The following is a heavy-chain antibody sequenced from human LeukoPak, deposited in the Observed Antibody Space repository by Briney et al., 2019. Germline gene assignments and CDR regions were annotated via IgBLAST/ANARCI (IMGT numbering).Heavy chain of an antibody. CDR3: ARWTGGSGQTARSYDY. Sequence: PSETLSLTCAVSSGSISTKNWWSWIRQPPGKGLEWIGYIYYSGSTNYNPSLKSRVTISVDTSKNQFSLKLSSVTAADTAVYYCARWTGGSGQTARSYDYWGQGTLVTVSS. CDR1: SGSISTKN. D-gene: IGHD3/OR15-3a*01. V-gene: IGHV4-59*01. CDR2: IYYSGST. J-gene: IGHJ4*02.